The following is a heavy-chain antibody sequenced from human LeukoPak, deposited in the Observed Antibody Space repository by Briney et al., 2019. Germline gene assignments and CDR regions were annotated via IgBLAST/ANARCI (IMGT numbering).Heavy chain of an antibody. CDR1: GLTFTIYS. V-gene: IGHV3-21*01. J-gene: IGHJ3*02. CDR3: AVPSGSYYGGDAFDI. CDR2: ISGSSIYI. Sequence: PGGSLRLSCAAAGLTFTIYSMNWVRQPPGRGLGWVSSISGSSIYIYYADSVKGRFTMSRDNAKNSRYLQMNSLRAEETAVYYCAVPSGSYYGGDAFDIWGQGTMVTVSS. D-gene: IGHD1-26*01.